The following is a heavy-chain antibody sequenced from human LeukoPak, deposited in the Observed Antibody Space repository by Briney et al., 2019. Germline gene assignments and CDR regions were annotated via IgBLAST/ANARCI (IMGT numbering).Heavy chain of an antibody. J-gene: IGHJ4*02. D-gene: IGHD3-10*01. V-gene: IGHV4-4*07. Sequence: PSETLSLTCTVSGASMSTYYWSWIRQPAGKGLEWIGRIYASGSTDYSPSLRSRVTISLDKSKNQFSLNLNSVTAADTAVYYCARGTSGDYWGQGTLVTVSS. CDR3: ARGTSGDY. CDR2: IYASGST. CDR1: GASMSTYY.